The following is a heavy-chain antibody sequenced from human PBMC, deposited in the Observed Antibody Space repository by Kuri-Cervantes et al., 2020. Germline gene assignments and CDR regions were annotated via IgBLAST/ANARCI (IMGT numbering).Heavy chain of an antibody. V-gene: IGHV2-5*02. D-gene: IGHD4-17*01. J-gene: IGHJ3*02. CDR2: IYWDDDK. Sequence: SGPTLVKPTQTLTLTCTFSGFSLSTSGVGVGWIRQPPGKALEWLALIYWDDDKRYSPSLKTRLTISKDTSKNQVVLTMTNMGPVDTATYYCARDYGDYGGDAFDIWGQGTMVTVSS. CDR1: GFSLSTSGVG. CDR3: ARDYGDYGGDAFDI.